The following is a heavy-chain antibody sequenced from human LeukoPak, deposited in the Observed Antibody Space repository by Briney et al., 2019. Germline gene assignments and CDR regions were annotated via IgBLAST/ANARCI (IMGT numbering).Heavy chain of an antibody. Sequence: GGSLRLSCAASGFTFSTYIMNWVRQTPGKGLEWVSSIGSGTSTYIYYADSVKGRFTISRDNAKNSLYLQMNSPRDEDTAVYYCASTMVRGVIDAFDVWGQGTMVTVSS. CDR3: ASTMVRGVIDAFDV. CDR2: IGSGTSTYI. V-gene: IGHV3-21*01. CDR1: GFTFSTYI. J-gene: IGHJ3*01. D-gene: IGHD3-10*01.